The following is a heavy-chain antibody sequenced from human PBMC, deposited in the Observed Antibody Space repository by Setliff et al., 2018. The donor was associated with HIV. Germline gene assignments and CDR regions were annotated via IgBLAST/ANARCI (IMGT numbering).Heavy chain of an antibody. J-gene: IGHJ2*01. CDR1: GGFISDHY. D-gene: IGHD1-26*01. Sequence: SETLSLTCTVSGGFISDHYWSWIRQPPGKGLEWLGSLYHTGSNNYNPSLKSRITVSVDRTKNQFSLKLTSVTAADTALYYCARVPPFSGSNFSWYFDLWGRGTLVTVSS. CDR3: ARVPPFSGSNFSWYFDL. V-gene: IGHV4-59*11. CDR2: LYHTGSN.